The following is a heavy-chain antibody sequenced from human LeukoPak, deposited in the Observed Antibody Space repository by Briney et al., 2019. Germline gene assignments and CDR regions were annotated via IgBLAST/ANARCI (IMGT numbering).Heavy chain of an antibody. CDR1: GFTFSNAW. V-gene: IGHV3-15*01. D-gene: IGHD2-2*02. J-gene: IGHJ6*04. CDR3: TTNLVPLDQLLYNYYYYYGMDV. CDR2: IKSKTDGGTT. Sequence: GGSLRLSCAASGFTFSNAWMSWVRQAPGKGLEWVGRIKSKTDGGTTDYAAPVKGRFTISRDDSKNTLYLQMNSLKTGDTAVYYCTTNLVPLDQLLYNYYYYYGMDVWGKGTTVTVSS.